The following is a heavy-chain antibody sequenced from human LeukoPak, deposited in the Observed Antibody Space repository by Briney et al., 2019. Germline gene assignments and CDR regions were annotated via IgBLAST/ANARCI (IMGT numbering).Heavy chain of an antibody. J-gene: IGHJ4*02. Sequence: SETLSLTCTVSGGSFSTYYWSWIRQPAGKGLEWIGRIYTSGSTNYNPSLKSRVTVSVDTSKNQFSLKLSSVTAADTAVYYCAGSRSDNCHGGNDYWGQGTLVTVSS. CDR2: IYTSGST. CDR3: AGSRSDNCHGGNDY. D-gene: IGHD4-23*01. V-gene: IGHV4-4*07. CDR1: GGSFSTYY.